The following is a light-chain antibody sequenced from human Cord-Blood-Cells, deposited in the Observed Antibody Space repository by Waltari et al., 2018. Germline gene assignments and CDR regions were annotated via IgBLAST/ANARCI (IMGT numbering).Light chain of an antibody. V-gene: IGKV1-39*01. J-gene: IGKJ5*01. CDR2: AAS. Sequence: DIQMTQSPSSLSASVGDRVTITCRASQSSSSYLNWYQQKPGKAPKLLIYAASSLQSGVPSRCSGSGAGTDFTRTISSLQPEDVATYYCQQSYSTPPITFGQGTRLESK. CDR3: QQSYSTPPIT. CDR1: QSSSSY.